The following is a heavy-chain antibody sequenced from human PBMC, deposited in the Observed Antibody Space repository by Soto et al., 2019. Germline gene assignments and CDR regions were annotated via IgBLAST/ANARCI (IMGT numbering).Heavy chain of an antibody. D-gene: IGHD6-6*01. Sequence: ASVKVSCKASGYTFTSYGISWVRQAPGQGLEWMGWISAYNGNTNYAQKLQGRVTMTTDTSTSTAYMELRSLRSDDTAVYYCARVTVSVEKAARRWSNNWFDPWGQGTLVTVSS. CDR1: GYTFTSYG. CDR3: ARVTVSVEKAARRWSNNWFDP. CDR2: ISAYNGNT. J-gene: IGHJ5*02. V-gene: IGHV1-18*01.